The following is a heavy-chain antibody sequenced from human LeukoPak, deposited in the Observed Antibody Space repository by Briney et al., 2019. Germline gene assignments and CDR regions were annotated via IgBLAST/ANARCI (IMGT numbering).Heavy chain of an antibody. CDR2: IAWNSGIT. D-gene: IGHD3-10*01. V-gene: IGHV3-9*01. CDR1: GFTFDDYT. CDR3: VKDIGGDVIPRRFDY. J-gene: IGHJ4*02. Sequence: GRSLRLSCAASGFTFDDYTMHWVRQVPGKGLEWVSGIAWNSGITGYADSVKGRFTISRDNAKNSLSLQMNSLGAEDTAFYYCVKDIGGDVIPRRFDYWGQGTLVTVSS.